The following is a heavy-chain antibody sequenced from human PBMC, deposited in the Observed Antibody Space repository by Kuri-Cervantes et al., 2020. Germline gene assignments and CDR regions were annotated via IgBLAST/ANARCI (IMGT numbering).Heavy chain of an antibody. J-gene: IGHJ4*02. CDR2: MTGNSAAI. Sequence: GGSLRLSCIASGLNFPIYSMNWVRQAPGKGPEWVAYMTGNSAAIYYADSVKGRFTISRDNSKNTLYLQMNSLRAEDTAVYYCARGHFWIHYPDYWGQGTLVTVSS. CDR1: GLNFPIYS. V-gene: IGHV3-48*01. D-gene: IGHD3-3*02. CDR3: ARGHFWIHYPDY.